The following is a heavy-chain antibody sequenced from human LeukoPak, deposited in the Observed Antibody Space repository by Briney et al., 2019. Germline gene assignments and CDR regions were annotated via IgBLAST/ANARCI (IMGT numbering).Heavy chain of an antibody. CDR2: INPNSGGT. CDR3: ARDPWYCSGGSCYSLKNRYYFDY. V-gene: IGHV1-2*02. J-gene: IGHJ4*02. D-gene: IGHD2-15*01. Sequence: GASVTVSCKASGYTFTGYYMHWVRQAPGQGLEWMGCINPNSGGTNYAQKFQGRVTMTRDTSISTAYMELSRLRSDDTAVYYCARDPWYCSGGSCYSLKNRYYFDYWGQGTLVTVSS. CDR1: GYTFTGYY.